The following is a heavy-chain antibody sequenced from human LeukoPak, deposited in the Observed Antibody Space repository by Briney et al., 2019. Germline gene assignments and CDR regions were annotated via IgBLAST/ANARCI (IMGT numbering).Heavy chain of an antibody. CDR2: ISGSGGST. CDR3: AKDQSYGDYVGH. CDR1: GFTFSSYA. Sequence: AGGSLRLSCAASGFTFSSYAMSWVRQAPGKGLEWVSAISGSGGSTYYADSVKGRFTISRDNSKNTLYLQMNSLRAEDTAVYYCAKDQSYGDYVGHWGQGTLVTVSS. J-gene: IGHJ5*02. V-gene: IGHV3-23*01. D-gene: IGHD4-17*01.